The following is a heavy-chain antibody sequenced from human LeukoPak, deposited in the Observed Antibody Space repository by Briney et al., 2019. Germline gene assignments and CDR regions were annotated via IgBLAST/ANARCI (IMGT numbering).Heavy chain of an antibody. V-gene: IGHV4-39*01. CDR1: GGSIITRSFY. CDR2: IYYSGST. D-gene: IGHD4-17*01. Sequence: SETLSLTCTVSGGSIITRSFYWGRIRQPPGKGLEWIGSIYYSGSTYYNPSLKSRVTISVDTSKNQFSLKLSSVTAADTAVFYCARHDYSDDDPNCFDYWGQGTLVTVCS. CDR3: ARHDYSDDDPNCFDY. J-gene: IGHJ4*02.